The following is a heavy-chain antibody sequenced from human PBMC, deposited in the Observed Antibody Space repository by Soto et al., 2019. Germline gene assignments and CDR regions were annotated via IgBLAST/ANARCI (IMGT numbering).Heavy chain of an antibody. J-gene: IGHJ4*02. CDR1: GFTFSTYW. CDR2: ITAAGTST. D-gene: IGHD2-21*01. Sequence: GGSLRLSCAASGFTFSTYWMHWVRQAPGEGLVWLSRITAAGTSTSSADSVKGRFTISRDNAKSTLYLQMNSLRAEDTAMYYCAQGARSSSGSDGYKFDYWGQGTLVTVSS. V-gene: IGHV3-74*01. CDR3: AQGARSSSGSDGYKFDY.